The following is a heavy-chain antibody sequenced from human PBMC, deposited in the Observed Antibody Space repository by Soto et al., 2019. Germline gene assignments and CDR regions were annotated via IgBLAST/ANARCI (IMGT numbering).Heavy chain of an antibody. J-gene: IGHJ5*02. CDR3: AKYLSIGDQARVRFDP. Sequence: EVQLLESGGGLVQPGGSLRLSCAASGFTLSNYGMSWVRQAPGKGLEWVSTISSGGSTYYGDSVKGRFTISRDISKNILYLQIDSLKAEDTAVYFCAKYLSIGDQARVRFDPWGQGTLVIVSS. D-gene: IGHD3-3*01. CDR1: GFTLSNYG. V-gene: IGHV3-23*01. CDR2: ISSGGST.